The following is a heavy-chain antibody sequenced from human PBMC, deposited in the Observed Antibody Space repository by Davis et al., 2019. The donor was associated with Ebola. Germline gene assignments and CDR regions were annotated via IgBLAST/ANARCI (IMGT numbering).Heavy chain of an antibody. J-gene: IGHJ4*02. CDR2: ISYDGSNK. D-gene: IGHD6-19*01. V-gene: IGHV3-30*18. Sequence: GESLKISCAASGFTFSRYGMHWVRQAPGKGLEWVAVISYDGSNKYYADSVKGRFTISRDNSKNTLYLQMNSLRAEDTAVYYCAKEEYSSGGGSDYWGQGTLVTVSS. CDR3: AKEEYSSGGGSDY. CDR1: GFTFSRYG.